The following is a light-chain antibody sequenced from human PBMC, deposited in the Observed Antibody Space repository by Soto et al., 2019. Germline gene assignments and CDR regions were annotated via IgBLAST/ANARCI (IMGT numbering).Light chain of an antibody. J-gene: IGKJ4*01. Sequence: EIQMTQSPCSLSASIGARVTITCRASQSISSYLNWYQQKPGKAPKLLIYAASSLQSGVPSRFSGSGSGTDFTLTISSLQPEDFATYYCQQSYTFGGGTKVEIK. V-gene: IGKV1-39*01. CDR2: AAS. CDR1: QSISSY. CDR3: QQSYT.